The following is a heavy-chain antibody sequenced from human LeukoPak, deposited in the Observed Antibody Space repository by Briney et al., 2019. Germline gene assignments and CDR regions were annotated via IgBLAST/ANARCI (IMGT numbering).Heavy chain of an antibody. Sequence: GGSLRLSCAASGFTFSSYWMSWVRQAPGKGLEWVANIKQDGSEKYYVDSVKGRFTISRDNAQNSVYLQMNSLRAEDTAVYYCARDEYRSRWLHPWGQGTLVTVTS. CDR3: ARDEYRSRWLHP. CDR1: GFTFSSYW. CDR2: IKQDGSEK. D-gene: IGHD4-11*01. V-gene: IGHV3-7*01. J-gene: IGHJ5*02.